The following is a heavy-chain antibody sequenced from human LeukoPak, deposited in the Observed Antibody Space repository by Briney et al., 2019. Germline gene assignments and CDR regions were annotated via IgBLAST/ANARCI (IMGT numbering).Heavy chain of an antibody. Sequence: PSETLSLTCTVSGGSISSSSYYWAWIRKPPGKGLGWIGSIYYSGSTYYNPSLKSRVTISVDTSKNQFSLKLSSVTAADTAVYYCARHASSGWYHFDYWGQGTLVTVSS. D-gene: IGHD6-19*01. CDR1: GGSISSSSYY. CDR2: IYYSGST. CDR3: ARHASSGWYHFDY. V-gene: IGHV4-39*01. J-gene: IGHJ4*02.